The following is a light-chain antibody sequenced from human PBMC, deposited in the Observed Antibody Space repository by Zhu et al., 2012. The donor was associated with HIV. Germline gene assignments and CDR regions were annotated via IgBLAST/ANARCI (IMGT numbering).Light chain of an antibody. CDR1: QSISSW. CDR3: QQYNSSWT. V-gene: IGKV1-5*03. Sequence: DIQMTQSPSTLSASVGDSVTITCRASQSISSWLAWYQQKPGKAPKLLIYKASSLESGVPSSFSGSGSGTEFTLTISSLQPDDFATYYCQQYNSSWTFGQGPRWKSN. J-gene: IGKJ1*01. CDR2: KAS.